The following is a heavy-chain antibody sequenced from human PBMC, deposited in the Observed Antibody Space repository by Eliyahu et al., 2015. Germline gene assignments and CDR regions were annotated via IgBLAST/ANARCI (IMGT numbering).Heavy chain of an antibody. V-gene: IGHV3-53*02. CDR2: IYSGGST. D-gene: IGHD1-14*01. CDR1: GFTVSSNY. CDR3: ASQPGDYYYYGMDV. J-gene: IGHJ6*02. Sequence: EVQLVETGGGLIQPGGSLRLSCAASGFTVSSNYXXWVRQAPGKGLEWVXVIYSGGSTYYADSVKGRFTISRDNSKNTLYLQMNSLRAEDTAVYYCASQPGDYYYYGMDVWGQGTTVTVSS.